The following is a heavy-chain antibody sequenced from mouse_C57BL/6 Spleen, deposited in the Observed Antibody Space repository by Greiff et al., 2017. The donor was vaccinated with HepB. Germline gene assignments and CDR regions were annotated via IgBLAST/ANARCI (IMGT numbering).Heavy chain of an antibody. Sequence: QVQLQQPGAELVMPGASVKLSCKASGYTFTSYWMHWVKQRPGQGLEWIGEIDPSDSYTNYNQKFKGKSTLTVDKSSSTAYMQLSSLTSEDSAVYYCARKEGQLRLHGAMDYWGQGTSVTVSS. CDR3: ARKEGQLRLHGAMDY. J-gene: IGHJ4*01. D-gene: IGHD3-2*02. CDR1: GYTFTSYW. CDR2: IDPSDSYT. V-gene: IGHV1-69*01.